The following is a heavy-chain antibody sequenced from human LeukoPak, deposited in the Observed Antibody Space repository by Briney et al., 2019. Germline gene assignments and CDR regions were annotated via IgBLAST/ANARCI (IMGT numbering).Heavy chain of an antibody. CDR1: GLTFSDAW. D-gene: IGHD2-2*01. CDR3: AKSDCTYITCYVLDY. CDR2: ISGRGDST. Sequence: SGGSLRLSCVLSGLTFSDAWMSWVRQAPGKGLEWVSAISGRGDSTYYADSVKGRFTISRDNSKNTLSLQMSSLRPEDTAVYYCAKSDCTYITCYVLDYWGQGTLVTVSS. J-gene: IGHJ4*02. V-gene: IGHV3-23*01.